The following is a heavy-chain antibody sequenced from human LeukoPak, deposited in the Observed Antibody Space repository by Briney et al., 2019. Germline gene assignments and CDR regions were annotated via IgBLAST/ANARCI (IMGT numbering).Heavy chain of an antibody. Sequence: SETLSLTRAVYGGSFSGHYWSWIRQPPGKGLEWIGEINHSGSTNYNPSLKSRVTISVDTSKNQFSLKLSSVTAADTAVYYCARSVRKQQLVPWGYWGQGTLVTVSS. CDR3: ARSVRKQQLVPWGY. D-gene: IGHD6-13*01. CDR2: INHSGST. CDR1: GGSFSGHY. J-gene: IGHJ4*02. V-gene: IGHV4-34*01.